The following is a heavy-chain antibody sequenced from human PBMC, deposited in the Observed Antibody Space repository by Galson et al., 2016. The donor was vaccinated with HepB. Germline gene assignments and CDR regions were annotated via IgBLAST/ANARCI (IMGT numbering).Heavy chain of an antibody. D-gene: IGHD3-16*01. Sequence: SLRLSCAASDFSFGSYTMNWVRQPPGKALEWVSYISSIGTIIYYPDSVKGRFITSRDNAKNLLFLQMNSLRDEDTAVYYCAEGPRVGAFDLWGQGTMVTVSS. V-gene: IGHV3-48*02. CDR1: DFSFGSYT. J-gene: IGHJ3*01. CDR2: ISSIGTII. CDR3: AEGPRVGAFDL.